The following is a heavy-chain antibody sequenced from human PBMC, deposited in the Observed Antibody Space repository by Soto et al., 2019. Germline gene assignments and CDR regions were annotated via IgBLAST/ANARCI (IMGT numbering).Heavy chain of an antibody. Sequence: EVQLVESGGGLVQPGESLRLSCAASGFTFSSYWMHWVRQAPGKGLVWVSRINSDGSSTSYACSVKGRFTISRDNAKNTLYLRMNSLRAEDTAVYYCVRTSLVVAAATREDYWGQGTLVTVSS. D-gene: IGHD2-15*01. CDR2: INSDGSST. CDR1: GFTFSSYW. V-gene: IGHV3-74*01. CDR3: VRTSLVVAAATREDY. J-gene: IGHJ4*02.